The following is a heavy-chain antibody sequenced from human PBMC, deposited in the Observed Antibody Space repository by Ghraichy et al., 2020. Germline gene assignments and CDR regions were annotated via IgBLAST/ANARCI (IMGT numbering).Heavy chain of an antibody. D-gene: IGHD6-13*01. CDR3: ARDTRHSSSWYGPFDI. CDR2: IYYSGST. V-gene: IGHV4-59*01. Sequence: SETLSLTCTVSGGSISSYYWSWIRQPPGKGLEWIGYIYYSGSTNYNPSLKSRVTISVDTSKNQFSLRLSSVTAADTAVYYCARDTRHSSSWYGPFDIWGQGTMVTVSS. J-gene: IGHJ3*02. CDR1: GGSISSYY.